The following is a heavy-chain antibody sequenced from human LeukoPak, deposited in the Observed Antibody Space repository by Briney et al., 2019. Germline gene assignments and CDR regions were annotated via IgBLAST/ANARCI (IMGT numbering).Heavy chain of an antibody. CDR1: GFTFSDYY. Sequence: PGGSLRLSCAASGFTFSDYYMSWIRQAPGKGLEWVSYISSSGSTIYYADSVKGRFSISRDNSKNTLYLQMNSLRADDTAAYYCAKDSSPDDYISSFEIWGQGSMVTVSS. J-gene: IGHJ3*02. CDR2: ISSSGSTI. V-gene: IGHV3-11*01. D-gene: IGHD4/OR15-4a*01. CDR3: AKDSSPDDYISSFEI.